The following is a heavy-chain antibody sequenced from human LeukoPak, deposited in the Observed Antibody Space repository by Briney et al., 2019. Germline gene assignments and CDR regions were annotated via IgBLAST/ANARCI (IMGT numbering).Heavy chain of an antibody. J-gene: IGHJ4*02. D-gene: IGHD1/OR15-1a*01. V-gene: IGHV4-39*01. CDR1: GGSIISSGYY. CDR2: IYYSGSA. Sequence: SETLSLTCTVSGGSIISSGYYWNWIRQPPGKGLEWVGSIYYSGSAYHNPSLKSRLTISVDTSKNQFSLKLSSVTAADTALYYCARGLRWDLSISGTSALDYWGQGTLVTVSS. CDR3: ARGLRWDLSISGTSALDY.